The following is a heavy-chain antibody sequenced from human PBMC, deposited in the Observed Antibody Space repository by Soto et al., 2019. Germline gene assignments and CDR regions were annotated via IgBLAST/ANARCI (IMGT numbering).Heavy chain of an antibody. J-gene: IGHJ4*02. V-gene: IGHV3-66*01. CDR3: ARDGTYNWV. CDR2: IYSGGAT. D-gene: IGHD1-1*01. Sequence: EVQLVESGGGLVQPGGSLRLSCAAPGFTVSNSYMRWVRQAPGKGLEWVSLIYSGGATYYADSVKGRFTISRDNSKNTLYLQMNSLRAEDTAVYYCARDGTYNWVGGQGILVTVSS. CDR1: GFTVSNSY.